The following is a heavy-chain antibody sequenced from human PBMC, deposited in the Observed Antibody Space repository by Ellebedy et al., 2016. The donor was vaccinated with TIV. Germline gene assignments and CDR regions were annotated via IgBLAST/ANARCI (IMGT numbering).Heavy chain of an antibody. CDR1: GGSISSYY. J-gene: IGHJ6*02. CDR2: IYYSGST. CDR3: ARHDSTSSEHNYGMDV. D-gene: IGHD6-6*01. V-gene: IGHV4-39*01. Sequence: SETLSLTCTVSGGSISSYYWGWIRQPPGKGLEWIGSIYYSGSTYYNPSLKSRVTISVDTSKNQFSLKLSSVTAADTAVYYCARHDSTSSEHNYGMDVWGQGTTVTVSS.